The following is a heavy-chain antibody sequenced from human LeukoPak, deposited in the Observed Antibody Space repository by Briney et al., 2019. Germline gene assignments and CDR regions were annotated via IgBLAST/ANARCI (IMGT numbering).Heavy chain of an antibody. CDR2: IKQDGSEK. CDR1: GFTFSSYW. D-gene: IGHD2-15*01. V-gene: IGHV3-7*01. CDR3: AKAPVTTCSGAYCYPFDY. Sequence: GGSLRLSCAASGFTFSSYWMSWVRQAPGKGLEWVANIKQDGSEKYYVDSVKGRFTISRDNAKNSLYLQMNSLRAEDTAVYYCAKAPVTTCSGAYCYPFDYWGQGTLVTVSS. J-gene: IGHJ4*02.